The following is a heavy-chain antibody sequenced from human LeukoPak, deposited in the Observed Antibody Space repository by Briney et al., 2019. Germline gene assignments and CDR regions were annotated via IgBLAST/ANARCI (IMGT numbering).Heavy chain of an antibody. Sequence: GGSLRLSCAASGFTFSSYEMNWVRQAPGKGLEWVSYISSSGSTIYYADSVKGRFTISRDNAKNSLYLQMNSLRAEDTAVYYCARAEQWLANFDYWGQGTLVTVS. CDR3: ARAEQWLANFDY. J-gene: IGHJ4*02. CDR1: GFTFSSYE. D-gene: IGHD6-19*01. V-gene: IGHV3-48*03. CDR2: ISSSGSTI.